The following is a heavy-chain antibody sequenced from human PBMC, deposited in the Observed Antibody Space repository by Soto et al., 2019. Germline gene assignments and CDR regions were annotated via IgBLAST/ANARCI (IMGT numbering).Heavy chain of an antibody. D-gene: IGHD3-10*01. CDR1: GFTFTSSA. Sequence: ASVKVSCKASGFTFTSSAMQWVRQARGQRLEWIGWIVVGSGNTNYAQKFQERVTITRDMSTSTAYMELSSLRSEDTAVYYCAADVGGSGSDRKSYYYYYYMDVWGKGTTVTVSS. J-gene: IGHJ6*03. V-gene: IGHV1-58*02. CDR2: IVVGSGNT. CDR3: AADVGGSGSDRKSYYYYYYMDV.